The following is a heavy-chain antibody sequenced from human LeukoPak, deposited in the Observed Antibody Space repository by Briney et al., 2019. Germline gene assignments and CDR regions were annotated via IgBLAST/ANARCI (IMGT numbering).Heavy chain of an antibody. CDR3: AREIGPIQLHLWGSAFDY. V-gene: IGHV1-46*01. CDR2: INPSGDNT. CDR1: GYTFTNNY. J-gene: IGHJ4*02. Sequence: GASVKVSCKASGYTFTNNYMHWVRQAPGQGLEWMGIINPSGDNTWYAQKFQGRVTMTRDTSTSTVYMELSSLRSEDTAVYYCAREIGPIQLHLWGSAFDYWGQGTLVTVSS. D-gene: IGHD5-18*01.